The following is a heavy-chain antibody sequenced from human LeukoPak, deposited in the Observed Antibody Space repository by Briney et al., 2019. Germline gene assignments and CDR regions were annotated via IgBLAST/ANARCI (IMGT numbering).Heavy chain of an antibody. D-gene: IGHD4-17*01. Sequence: ASVKVSCKASGGTFSSYAISWVRQAPGQGLEWMGWINPNSGGTNYAQKFQGRVTMTRDTSISTAYMELSRLRSDDTAVYYFAREADYDGVFDYWGQGTLVTVSS. CDR2: INPNSGGT. CDR3: AREADYDGVFDY. V-gene: IGHV1-2*02. J-gene: IGHJ4*02. CDR1: GGTFSSYA.